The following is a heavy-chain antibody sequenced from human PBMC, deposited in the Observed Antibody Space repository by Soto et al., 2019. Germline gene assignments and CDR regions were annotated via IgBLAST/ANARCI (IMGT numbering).Heavy chain of an antibody. V-gene: IGHV3-7*01. CDR3: ARRTNRGWAPFDN. J-gene: IGHJ4*02. CDR2: IKKDGSEQ. CDR1: GFRFSDYW. Sequence: EVQLVESGGGLVQAGESLRLSCAASGFRFSDYWMTWVRQAPGKGLEWLANIKKDGSEQYYVPSVRGRFIISRDNAENLLSLQPNSLGSDDQGVFFWARRTNRGWAPFDNWGQGTRVTVS. D-gene: IGHD1-26*01.